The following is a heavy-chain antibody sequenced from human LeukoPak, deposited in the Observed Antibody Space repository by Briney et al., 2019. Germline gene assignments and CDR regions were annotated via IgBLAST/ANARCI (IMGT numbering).Heavy chain of an antibody. D-gene: IGHD2/OR15-2a*01. CDR1: GGSISTYY. Sequence: KPSETLSLTCTVSGGSISTYYWNWLRQTAGKGLEWIGRIYTSGSTNYNASLKSRVTLSLDTSKNQFSLKLTSVTAADTAVYYCARMRGTTLFDYWGQGTLVTVSS. CDR3: ARMRGTTLFDY. J-gene: IGHJ4*02. V-gene: IGHV4-4*07. CDR2: IYTSGST.